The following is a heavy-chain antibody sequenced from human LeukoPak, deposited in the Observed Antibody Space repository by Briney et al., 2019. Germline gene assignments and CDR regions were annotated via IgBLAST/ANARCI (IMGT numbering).Heavy chain of an antibody. CDR2: ISGSGGST. D-gene: IGHD6-19*01. CDR1: GFTVSGNY. Sequence: GGSLRLSCAASGFTVSGNYMSWVRQAPGKGLEWVSAISGSGGSTYYADSVKGRFTISRDNSKNTLYLQMNSLRAEDTAVYYCAKSPRPTVAGRGYFDYWGQGTLVTVSS. CDR3: AKSPRPTVAGRGYFDY. J-gene: IGHJ4*02. V-gene: IGHV3-23*01.